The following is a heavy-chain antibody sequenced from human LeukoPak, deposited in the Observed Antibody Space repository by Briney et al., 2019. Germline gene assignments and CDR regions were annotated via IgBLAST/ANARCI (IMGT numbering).Heavy chain of an antibody. CDR2: MRGSGTNT. CDR1: GFTFSSYA. J-gene: IGHJ4*02. D-gene: IGHD4-17*01. CDR3: ATTPTVTTTYDDY. Sequence: AGGSLRLSCAGSGFTFSSYAMSWVPQAPGKGREWVSAMRGSGTNTYYADAVKGRFTISRDNSKNTRYLQMNSLRAEDTAVYYCATTPTVTTTYDDYWGQGTLVTVSS. V-gene: IGHV3-23*01.